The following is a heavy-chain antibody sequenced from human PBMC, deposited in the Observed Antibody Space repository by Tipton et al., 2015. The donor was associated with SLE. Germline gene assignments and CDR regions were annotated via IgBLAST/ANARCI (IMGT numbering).Heavy chain of an antibody. V-gene: IGHV4-38-2*02. CDR2: IYYSGST. J-gene: IGHJ4*02. Sequence: TLSLTCTVSGYSISSGYYWGWIRQPPGKGLEWIGSIYYSGSTYYNPSLKSRVTISVDTSKNQFSLKLSSVTAADTAVYYCARGAGEFDYWGQGTLVTVSS. CDR1: GYSISSGYY. CDR3: ARGAGEFDY. D-gene: IGHD7-27*01.